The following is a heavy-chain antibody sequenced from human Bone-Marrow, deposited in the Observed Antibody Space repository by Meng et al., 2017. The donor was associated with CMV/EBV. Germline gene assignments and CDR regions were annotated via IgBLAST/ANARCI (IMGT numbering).Heavy chain of an antibody. V-gene: IGHV4-34*01. CDR3: ARDLNRAYSYYGMDV. CDR1: GGSFSGYY. D-gene: IGHD1-14*01. J-gene: IGHJ6*02. Sequence: ESLKISCAVYGGSFSGYYWSWIRQPPGKGLEWIGEINHSGSTNYNPSLKSRVTISVDTSKNQFSLKLNSVTAADTAVYYCARDLNRAYSYYGMDVWGQGTTVTVSS. CDR2: INHSGST.